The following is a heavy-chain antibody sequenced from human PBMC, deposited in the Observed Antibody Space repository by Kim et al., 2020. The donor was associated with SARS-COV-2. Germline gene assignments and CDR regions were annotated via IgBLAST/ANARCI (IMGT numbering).Heavy chain of an antibody. Sequence: SETLSLTCTVSGGSISSGGYYWSWIRQHPGKGLEWIGYIYYSGSTYYNPSLKSRVTISVDTSKNQFSLKLSSVTAADTAVYYCARVLGGYEVDYWGQGTLVTVSS. J-gene: IGHJ4*02. CDR3: ARVLGGYEVDY. CDR1: GGSISSGGYY. CDR2: IYYSGST. V-gene: IGHV4-31*03. D-gene: IGHD5-12*01.